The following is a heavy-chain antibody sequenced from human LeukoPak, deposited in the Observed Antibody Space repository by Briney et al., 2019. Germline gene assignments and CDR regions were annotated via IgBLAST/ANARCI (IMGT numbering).Heavy chain of an antibody. CDR2: IYYSGST. V-gene: IGHV4-59*12. Sequence: SETLSLTCTVSGGSISTYYWSWIRQPPGKGLEWVGNIYYSGSTIYNPSLKSRVTMSVDTSKNQFSLKLSSVTAADTAVYYCARGPPPDFDYWGRGTLVTVSS. J-gene: IGHJ4*02. CDR1: GGSISTYY. CDR3: ARGPPPDFDY.